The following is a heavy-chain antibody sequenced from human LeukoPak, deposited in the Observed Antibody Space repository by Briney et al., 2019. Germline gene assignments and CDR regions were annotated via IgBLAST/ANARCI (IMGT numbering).Heavy chain of an antibody. V-gene: IGHV4-38-2*02. J-gene: IGHJ4*02. CDR1: GYSISSGYY. CDR3: ARPNIRYCSGGACSNDGSDY. Sequence: SETLSLTCTISGYSISSGYYWGWIRQPPGKGLERIGSIYHSGSTYYNPSLKSRVTISVDTSKNQFSLKLSSVTAADTAVYYCARPNIRYCSGGACSNDGSDYWGQGTLVTVSS. D-gene: IGHD2-15*01. CDR2: IYHSGST.